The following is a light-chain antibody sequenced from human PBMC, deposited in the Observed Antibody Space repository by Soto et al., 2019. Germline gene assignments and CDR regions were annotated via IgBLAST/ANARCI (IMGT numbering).Light chain of an antibody. Sequence: DIQMTQSPSSVSAYVGDRVTITCRACQGISSWLAWYQHKPGKAPNLLIYAASILQSGVPSRFSGSGSGTDFTLTISNLQPEDFATYYCQQADSFPLTLGGGTKVEIK. CDR2: AAS. CDR1: QGISSW. V-gene: IGKV1-12*01. CDR3: QQADSFPLT. J-gene: IGKJ4*01.